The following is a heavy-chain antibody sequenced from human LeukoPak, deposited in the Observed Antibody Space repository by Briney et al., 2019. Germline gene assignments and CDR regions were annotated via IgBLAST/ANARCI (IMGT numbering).Heavy chain of an antibody. J-gene: IGHJ3*02. CDR1: GFTFSSYA. D-gene: IGHD3-10*01. CDR2: ISNGADST. CDR3: ARDEDGSGSYFRALDI. Sequence: GGSLRLSCAASGFTFSSYAMSWVRQAPGKGLEWVSAISNGADSTYYADSVKGRFTISRDNSKNTLYLQMSGLTAEDTAVYYCARDEDGSGSYFRALDIWGQGTMVTVSS. V-gene: IGHV3-23*01.